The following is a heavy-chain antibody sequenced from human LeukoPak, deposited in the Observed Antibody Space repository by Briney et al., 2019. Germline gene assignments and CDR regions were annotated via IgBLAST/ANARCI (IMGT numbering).Heavy chain of an antibody. CDR3: ASDTSGWYLVFDV. CDR2: FYHRGST. CDR1: GGSISIHY. Sequence: PSETLSLTCTVSGGSISIHYWTWIRQPPGKGLEWIGNFYHRGSTNYNPSLKSRVTISVDTSKNQFSLKLNSVTAADTAMYYCASDTSGWYLVFDVWGQGTMVTVSS. J-gene: IGHJ3*01. D-gene: IGHD6-19*01. V-gene: IGHV4-59*11.